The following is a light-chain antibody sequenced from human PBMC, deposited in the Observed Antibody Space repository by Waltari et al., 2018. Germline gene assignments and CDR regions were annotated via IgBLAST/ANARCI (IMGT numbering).Light chain of an antibody. CDR2: DVS. CDR1: SSDVGGYNY. J-gene: IGLJ3*02. Sequence: QSALTQPASVSGSPGQSITISCTGTSSDVGGYNYVYWYQQHPGKAPKPLIYDVSKRPSGVSNRFSSSKSGNTASLTISGLQAEDEADYYCSSYTSSSTWVFGGGTKLTVL. V-gene: IGLV2-14*01. CDR3: SSYTSSSTWV.